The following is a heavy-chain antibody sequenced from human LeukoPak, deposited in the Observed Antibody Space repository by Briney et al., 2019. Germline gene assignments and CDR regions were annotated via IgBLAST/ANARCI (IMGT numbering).Heavy chain of an antibody. CDR1: GFTVSSNY. J-gene: IGHJ3*02. CDR3: AKELGYCSGGSCYRHHAFDI. Sequence: GGSLRLSCAASGFTVSSNYMSWVRQAPGKGLEWVSVIYSGGSTYYADSVKGRFTISRDNSKNTLYLQMNSLRAEDTAVYYCAKELGYCSGGSCYRHHAFDIWGQGTMVTVSS. V-gene: IGHV3-53*01. D-gene: IGHD2-15*01. CDR2: IYSGGST.